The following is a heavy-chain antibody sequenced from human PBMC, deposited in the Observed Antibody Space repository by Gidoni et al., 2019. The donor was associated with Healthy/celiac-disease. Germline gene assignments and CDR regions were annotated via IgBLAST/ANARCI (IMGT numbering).Heavy chain of an antibody. CDR3: AREAVDYYGDY. Sequence: HVQLQESGPGLVTPSQTLSLTCPVSVGSISSGDYYWSWIRQPPGKGLEWSGYIYYSGSTYYNPSLKSRVTISVDTSKNQFSLKLSSVTAADTAVYYCAREAVDYYGDYWGQGTLVTVSS. V-gene: IGHV4-30-4*01. J-gene: IGHJ4*02. D-gene: IGHD3-10*01. CDR2: IYYSGST. CDR1: VGSISSGDYY.